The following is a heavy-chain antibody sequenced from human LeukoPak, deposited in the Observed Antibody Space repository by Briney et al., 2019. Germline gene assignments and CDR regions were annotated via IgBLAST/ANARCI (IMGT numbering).Heavy chain of an antibody. CDR1: GFTVSSNY. Sequence: GGSLRLSCAVSGFTVSSNYMSWVRQARGTGLEWVSVIYTGGTTYYADSVKGRFTISRDNSKNTVFLQMSSLRAEDTAVYYCARFYYYDSIGYYYHFDYWGQGILVTVSS. V-gene: IGHV3-53*01. J-gene: IGHJ4*02. D-gene: IGHD3-22*01. CDR3: ARFYYYDSIGYYYHFDY. CDR2: IYTGGTT.